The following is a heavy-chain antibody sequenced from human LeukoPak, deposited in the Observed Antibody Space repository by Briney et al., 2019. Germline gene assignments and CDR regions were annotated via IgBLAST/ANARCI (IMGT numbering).Heavy chain of an antibody. D-gene: IGHD3-10*01. J-gene: IGHJ4*02. CDR2: IYYSGST. CDR3: ARVTWFGELWTPIFDY. V-gene: IGHV4-59*01. Sequence: SETLSLTCTVSGGSISSYYWSWIRQPPGKGLEWIGYIYYSGSTNYNPSLKSRVTISVDTSKNQFSLKLSSVTAADTAVYYCARVTWFGELWTPIFDYWGQGTLVTVSS. CDR1: GGSISSYY.